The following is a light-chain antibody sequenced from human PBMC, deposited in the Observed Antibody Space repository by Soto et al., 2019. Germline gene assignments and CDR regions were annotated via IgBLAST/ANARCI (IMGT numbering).Light chain of an antibody. J-gene: IGKJ3*01. CDR2: AAS. CDR3: EQSYSALLFT. Sequence: DIQMTQFPSSLSASVGDRVTITCRASQTIDRYLNWYQQKPGKVPKLLIYAASNLQSGVPARFSCSGSGTDFTLTITSLQPEDFATYYCEQSYSALLFTFGPGTKVDI. CDR1: QTIDRY. V-gene: IGKV1-39*01.